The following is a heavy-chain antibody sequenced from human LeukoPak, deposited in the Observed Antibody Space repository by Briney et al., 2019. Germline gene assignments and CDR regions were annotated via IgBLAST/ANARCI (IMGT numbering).Heavy chain of an antibody. V-gene: IGHV1-8*01. Sequence: ASVKVSCKASGYTFTSYDINWVRQATGQGLEWMGWMNPNSGNTGYAQKFQGRVTMTRNTSISTAYMELSSLRSEDTAVYYCARAPRIYYGSGSYYKRAFDIWGQGAMVTVSS. CDR3: ARAPRIYYGSGSYYKRAFDI. D-gene: IGHD3-10*01. J-gene: IGHJ3*02. CDR1: GYTFTSYD. CDR2: MNPNSGNT.